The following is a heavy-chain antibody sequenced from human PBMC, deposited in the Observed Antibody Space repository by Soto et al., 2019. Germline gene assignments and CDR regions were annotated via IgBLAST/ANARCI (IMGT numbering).Heavy chain of an antibody. V-gene: IGHV3-21*01. CDR3: ARDLDEKGGGYFQH. CDR1: GFTFSSYS. CDR2: ISSSSSYI. J-gene: IGHJ1*01. Sequence: GGSLRLSCAASGFTFSSYSMNWVRQAPGKGLEWVSSISSSSSYIYYADSVKGRFTISRDNAKNSLYLQMNSLRAEDTAVYYCARDLDEKGGGYFQHWGQGTLVTVSS. D-gene: IGHD3-10*01.